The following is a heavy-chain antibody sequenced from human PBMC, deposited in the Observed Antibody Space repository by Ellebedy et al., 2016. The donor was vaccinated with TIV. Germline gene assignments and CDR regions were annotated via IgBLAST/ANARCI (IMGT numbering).Heavy chain of an antibody. Sequence: AASVKVSCKASGYTFSSYGITWVRQAPGQGLEWMGWISAHNGNTNYAQKLQGRVTMTTDTSTSTAYMELRSLRSYDTAVYYCARMLTAAAFDIWGQGTMVTVSS. CDR1: GYTFSSYG. J-gene: IGHJ3*02. V-gene: IGHV1-18*04. CDR3: ARMLTAAAFDI. D-gene: IGHD3-16*01. CDR2: ISAHNGNT.